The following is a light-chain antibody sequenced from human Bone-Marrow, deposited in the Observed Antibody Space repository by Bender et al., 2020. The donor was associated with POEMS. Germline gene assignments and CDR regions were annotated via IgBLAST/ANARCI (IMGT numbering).Light chain of an antibody. CDR3: AAWDDSLGCWV. CDR1: SSNIGNHG. CDR2: YDD. Sequence: QSVVTQPPSLSEAPRQRVTISCSGSSSNIGNHGVNWYQQLPGEAPKLLIYYDDLLTPGVSDRFSASKSGTPASLAISELPSEDEALYYCAAWDDSLGCWVFGGGTKLTVL. J-gene: IGLJ3*02. V-gene: IGLV1-36*01.